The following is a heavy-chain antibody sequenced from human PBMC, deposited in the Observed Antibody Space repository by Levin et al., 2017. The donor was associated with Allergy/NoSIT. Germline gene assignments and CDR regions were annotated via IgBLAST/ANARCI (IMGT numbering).Heavy chain of an antibody. CDR1: GFTFSNAW. CDR3: TVQGYGSGWYLDY. CDR2: IKSKTDGGTT. J-gene: IGHJ4*02. V-gene: IGHV3-15*01. Sequence: PGGSLRLSCAASGFTFSNAWMSWVRQAPGKGLEWVGRIKSKTDGGTTDYAAPVKGRFTISRDDSKNTLYLQMNSLKTEDTAVYYCTVQGYGSGWYLDYWGQGTLVTVSS. D-gene: IGHD6-19*01.